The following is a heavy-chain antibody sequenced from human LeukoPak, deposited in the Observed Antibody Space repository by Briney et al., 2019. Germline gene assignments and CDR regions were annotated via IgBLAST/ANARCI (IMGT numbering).Heavy chain of an antibody. CDR1: GYTFIDYY. CDR3: ARVGIAVAQDAFDI. CDR2: VNPNSGGT. D-gene: IGHD6-19*01. J-gene: IGHJ3*02. V-gene: IGHV1-2*02. Sequence: ASVKVSCKASGYTFIDYYIHWVRLAPGQGLQWMGWVNPNSGGTNYAQKFQGRVTMTRDTSISTAYMELSRLRSDDTAVYYCARVGIAVAQDAFDIWGQGTMVTVSS.